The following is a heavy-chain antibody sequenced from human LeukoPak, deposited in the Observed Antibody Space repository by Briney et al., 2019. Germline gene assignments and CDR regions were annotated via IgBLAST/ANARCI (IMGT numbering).Heavy chain of an antibody. J-gene: IGHJ4*02. CDR1: GYTFTSYA. CDR2: INTNTGNP. D-gene: IGHD6-19*01. V-gene: IGHV7-4-1*02. CDR3: ARVARTYSSGWYFLGYFDY. Sequence: ASVKVSCKASGYTFTSYAMNWVRQAPGQGLEWMGWINTNTGNPTYAQGFTGRFVFSLDTSVSTAYLQISSLKAEDTAVYYCARVARTYSSGWYFLGYFDYWGQGTLVTVSS.